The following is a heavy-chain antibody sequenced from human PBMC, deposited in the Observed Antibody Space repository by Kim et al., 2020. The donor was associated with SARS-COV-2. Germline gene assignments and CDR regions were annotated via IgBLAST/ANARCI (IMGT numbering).Heavy chain of an antibody. CDR3: ARELFDSSNWFLASVGTYYYYYGMDV. D-gene: IGHD6-13*01. CDR2: IYSGDST. J-gene: IGHJ6*02. CDR1: GFTVSSNY. V-gene: IGHV3-53*01. Sequence: GSLRLSCAASGFTVSSNYMAWVRQAPGKGLEWVSGIYSGDSTYYTDSVKGRFTISRDNSKNTLSLQMNSLRAEDTAVYYCARELFDSSNWFLASVGTYYYYYGMDVWGQGTTVTVSS.